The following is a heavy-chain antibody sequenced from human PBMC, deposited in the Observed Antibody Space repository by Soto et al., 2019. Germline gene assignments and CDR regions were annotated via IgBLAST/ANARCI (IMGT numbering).Heavy chain of an antibody. D-gene: IGHD2-21*02. V-gene: IGHV1-46*01. CDR1: GNTFTNYY. CDR3: ARGGHVVVVTAAFDY. Sequence: QVQLMQSGAEVKKPGAPVKVSCKASGNTFTNYYIHWVRQAPGQGLEWMGTINPSGGHTTYSQNVLGRVTMSIDTSTSTLYMELACLTSAVTAVYYCARGGHVVVVTAAFDYWGQGTLVTFSS. J-gene: IGHJ4*02. CDR2: INPSGGHT.